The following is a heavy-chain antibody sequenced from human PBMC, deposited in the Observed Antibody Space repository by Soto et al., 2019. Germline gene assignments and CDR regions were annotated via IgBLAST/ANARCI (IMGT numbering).Heavy chain of an antibody. V-gene: IGHV4-34*01. CDR2: INHSERA. CDR1: GGSFSGYY. Sequence: SETLSLSCAVFGGSFSGYYWTWIRQSPVKGLEWIGEINHSERANYNPSLKSRIAISVDTSKNQFFLKMTSVTAADSAIYYCARGLSMKVVVQSDAPDKCYFDSWSQGTLVTVSS. CDR3: ARGLSMKVVVQSDAPDKCYFDS. D-gene: IGHD3-22*01. J-gene: IGHJ4*02.